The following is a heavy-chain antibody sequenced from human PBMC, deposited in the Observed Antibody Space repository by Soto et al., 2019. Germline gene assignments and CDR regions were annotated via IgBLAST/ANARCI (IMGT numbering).Heavy chain of an antibody. CDR3: ARSTYYYDSSGPNWFDP. CDR1: GDSISSSNW. V-gene: IGHV4-4*02. Sequence: PSETLSLTCTVTGDSISSSNWWSCVRQPPGKGLEWIGEIYHSGSTNYNPSLKSRVTISVDKSKNQFSLKLSSVTAADTAVYYCARSTYYYDSSGPNWFDPWGQGTLVTVSS. CDR2: IYHSGST. J-gene: IGHJ5*02. D-gene: IGHD3-22*01.